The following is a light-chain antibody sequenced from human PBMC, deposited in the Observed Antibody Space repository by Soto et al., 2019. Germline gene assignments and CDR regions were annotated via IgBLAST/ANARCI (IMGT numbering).Light chain of an antibody. CDR3: QSYDTSLTDVV. CDR2: VHT. V-gene: IGLV1-40*02. Sequence: QSVVTQPPSVSGAPGQRVTISCTGSSSNIGAGYDVNWFQQFPGRVPKLLIYVHTERPSGVPDRFSASTSGTSASLAITGLQAEDEADYYCQSYDTSLTDVVFGGGTKVTVL. J-gene: IGLJ2*01. CDR1: SSNIGAGYD.